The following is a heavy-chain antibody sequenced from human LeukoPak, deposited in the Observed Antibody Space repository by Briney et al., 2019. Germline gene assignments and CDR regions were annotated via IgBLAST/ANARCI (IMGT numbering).Heavy chain of an antibody. V-gene: IGHV3-21*01. D-gene: IGHD6-13*01. Sequence: GGSLRLSCAAPGFTFSSYSMNWVRQAPGKGLEWVSSISSSSSYIYYADSVKGRFTISRDNAKNSLYLQMNSLRAEDTAVYYCARLVPSSSWAPFDYWGQGTLVTVSS. J-gene: IGHJ4*02. CDR2: ISSSSSYI. CDR1: GFTFSSYS. CDR3: ARLVPSSSWAPFDY.